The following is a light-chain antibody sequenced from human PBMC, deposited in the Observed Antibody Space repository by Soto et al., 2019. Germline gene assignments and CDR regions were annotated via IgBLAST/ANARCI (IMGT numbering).Light chain of an antibody. J-gene: IGKJ4*02. CDR1: QSVSGY. Sequence: EIVLTQSPATLSLSPGNRATLSCRASQSVSGYLDWYQQKPGQAPRLLIYDASNRATGIPARFSGSGSGTDFTLNITSLEPEDFAVYYCQQRSNWPSTFGGGTNVEI. CDR3: QQRSNWPST. V-gene: IGKV3-11*01. CDR2: DAS.